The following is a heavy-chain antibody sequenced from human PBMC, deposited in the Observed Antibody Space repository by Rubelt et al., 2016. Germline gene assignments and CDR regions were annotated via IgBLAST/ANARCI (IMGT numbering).Heavy chain of an antibody. J-gene: IGHJ3*02. CDR1: GFTFSSYS. CDR2: LSGSGGST. V-gene: IGHV3-23*04. Sequence: EVQLVETGGGLIQPGGSLRLSCAASGFTFSSYSMNRVRQAPGKGLELVSALSGSGGSTYYADSVKGRFTISRDNSKNTLYLQMTSLRAEDTAVYYCARELAEHAFDIWGQGTMVTVSS. CDR3: ARELAEHAFDI. D-gene: IGHD1-14*01.